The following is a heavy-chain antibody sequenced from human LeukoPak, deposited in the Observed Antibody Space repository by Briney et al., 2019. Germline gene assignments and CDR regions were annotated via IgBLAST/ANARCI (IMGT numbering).Heavy chain of an antibody. CDR1: GYTFTDYF. J-gene: IGHJ4*02. CDR2: TNPNSGGT. D-gene: IGHD6-19*01. V-gene: IGHV1-2*02. Sequence: ASVKVSCKASGYTFTDYFIHWVRQAPGQGLEWMGWTNPNSGGTNYVQKFQGRVTMTRDTSISTVYMEVNSLRSDDTAVYYCTRGRGIAVPGPLFGYWGQGTLVTVSS. CDR3: TRGRGIAVPGPLFGY.